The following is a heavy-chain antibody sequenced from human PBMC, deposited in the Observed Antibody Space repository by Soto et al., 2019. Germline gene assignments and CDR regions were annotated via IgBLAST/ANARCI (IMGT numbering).Heavy chain of an antibody. CDR2: IYYSGST. D-gene: IGHD3-22*01. CDR3: ARAYYYDSSGYSMDV. Sequence: PSETLSLTCTVSGGSISSYYWSWIRQPPGKGLEWIGYIYYSGSTNYNPSLKSRVTISVDTSKNQFSLKLSSVTAADTAVYYCARAYYYDSSGYSMDVWGQGTTVTVSS. V-gene: IGHV4-59*01. J-gene: IGHJ6*02. CDR1: GGSISSYY.